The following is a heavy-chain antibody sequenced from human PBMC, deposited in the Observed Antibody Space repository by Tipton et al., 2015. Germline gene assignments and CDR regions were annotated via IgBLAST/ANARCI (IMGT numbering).Heavy chain of an antibody. D-gene: IGHD3-10*01. CDR1: GFTFTTYA. CDR3: ARFRYYGSESERGYFHGLDV. V-gene: IGHV4-59*01. J-gene: IGHJ6*02. CDR2: IYYTGST. Sequence: LRLSCAASGFTFTTYAMSWVRQAPGKGLECIGYIYYTGSTHYNPSLKSRVTISVDTSKSQFFLKLSSVTAADTAVYYCARFRYYGSESERGYFHGLDVWGQGTTVTVSS.